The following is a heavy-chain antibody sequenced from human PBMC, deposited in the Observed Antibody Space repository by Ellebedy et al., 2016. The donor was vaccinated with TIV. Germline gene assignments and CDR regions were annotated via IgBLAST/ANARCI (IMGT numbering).Heavy chain of an antibody. CDR3: AKWNSGWYAFDV. D-gene: IGHD6-13*01. CDR2: IYTSGST. CDR1: GGSISSYY. V-gene: IGHV4-4*07. Sequence: SETLSLTCTVSGGSISSYYWSWIRQPAGNKLEWIGRIYTSGSTNYNPSLKSRVTMSLATSKSQFSLRLTSVTAADTAVYYCAKWNSGWYAFDVWGQGTMVTVSS. J-gene: IGHJ3*01.